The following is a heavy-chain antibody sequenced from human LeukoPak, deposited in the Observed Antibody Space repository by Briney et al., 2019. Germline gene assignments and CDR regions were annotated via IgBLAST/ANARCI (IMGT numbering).Heavy chain of an antibody. CDR3: AKDIYGGNSGDY. J-gene: IGHJ4*02. D-gene: IGHD4-23*01. CDR1: GFTFSSYA. Sequence: GGSLRLPCAASGFTFSSYAMSWVRQAPGKGLEWVSAISGGGGSTYYADSVKGRFTISRDNSKSTLYLQMNSLRAEDTAVYYCAKDIYGGNSGDYWGQGTLVTVSS. V-gene: IGHV3-23*01. CDR2: ISGGGGST.